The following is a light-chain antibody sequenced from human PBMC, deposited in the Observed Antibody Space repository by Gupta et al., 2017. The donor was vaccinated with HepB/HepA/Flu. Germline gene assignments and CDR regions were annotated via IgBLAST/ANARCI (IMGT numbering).Light chain of an antibody. CDR1: QSVSSSY. V-gene: IGKV3-20*01. Sequence: EXVXXQSXGXLSLSPXXRATLSCRASQSVSSSYLAWYQQKPGQAPGLLIYGASSRATGIPDRFSGSGSGTDFTLTISRLEPEDFAVYYCQQYGSSPPLTFGGGTKVEIK. CDR2: GAS. CDR3: QQYGSSPPLT. J-gene: IGKJ4*01.